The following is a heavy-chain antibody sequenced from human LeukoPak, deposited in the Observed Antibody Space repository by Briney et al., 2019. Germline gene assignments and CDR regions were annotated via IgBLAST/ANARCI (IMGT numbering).Heavy chain of an antibody. V-gene: IGHV3-7*01. D-gene: IGHD3-10*02. J-gene: IGHJ6*04. CDR1: GFTFSNYW. Sequence: KPGGSLRLSCAASGFTFSNYWMTWVRQAPGKGLEWVANIKQDGSEKYYVDSVKGRFTISRDNAKNSLYLQMNSLRAEDTAVYYCAELGITMIGGVWGKGTTVTISS. CDR3: AELGITMIGGV. CDR2: IKQDGSEK.